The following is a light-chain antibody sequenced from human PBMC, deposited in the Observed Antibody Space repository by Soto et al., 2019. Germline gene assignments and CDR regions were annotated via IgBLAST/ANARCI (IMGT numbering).Light chain of an antibody. CDR3: QTWDTGIVV. CDR1: SGHITYA. V-gene: IGLV4-69*01. CDR2: FNSDGSH. J-gene: IGLJ2*01. Sequence: QSVLTQSPSTSASLGASVKLTCTLSSGHITYAIAWHQQQPERGPRYLMKFNSDGSHSKGDGIPDRFSGSSSGTERYLTISRLQSEDEADYYCQTWDTGIVVFGGGTKVTVL.